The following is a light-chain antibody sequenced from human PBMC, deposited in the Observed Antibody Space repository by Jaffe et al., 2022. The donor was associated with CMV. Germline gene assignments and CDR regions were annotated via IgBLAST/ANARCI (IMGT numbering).Light chain of an antibody. J-gene: IGKJ1*01. CDR3: QQYDNSWG. CDR1: QDISNY. V-gene: IGKV1-33*01. Sequence: DIQMTQSPSSLSASVGDRVTITCQASQDISNYLNWYQQKPGKAPKLLIYDASNLETGVPSRFSGSGSGTDFTFTISSLQPEDIATYYCQQYDNSWGFGQGTKVEIK. CDR2: DAS.